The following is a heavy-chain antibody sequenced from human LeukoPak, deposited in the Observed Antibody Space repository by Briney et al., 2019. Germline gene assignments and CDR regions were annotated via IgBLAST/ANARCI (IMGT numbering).Heavy chain of an antibody. V-gene: IGHV3-64*02. Sequence: PGGSLRLSCAASGFAFRNYAMHWVRQAPGKGLEYVSSLSINVGTTYYADSVRGRFTISRDNSKNTLYLQMGSLRAEDMAVYYCARVAYNSRGLINWGVFDIWGQGTMVTVSS. CDR3: ARVAYNSRGLINWGVFDI. J-gene: IGHJ3*02. CDR1: GFAFRNYA. D-gene: IGHD1-20*01. CDR2: LSINVGTT.